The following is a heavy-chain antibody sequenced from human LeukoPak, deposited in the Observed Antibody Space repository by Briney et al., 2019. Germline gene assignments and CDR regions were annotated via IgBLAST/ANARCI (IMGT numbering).Heavy chain of an antibody. Sequence: GGSLSLSCAPSGFTFSSYAMSWVRQAPGKGLECVSAISGSGGSTYYAHSVKGRFTISRDNSKNTLYLQMNRLRAEDTAVYYCAKDRAGIWHWGQGTLVTVSS. D-gene: IGHD1-14*01. CDR1: GFTFSSYA. J-gene: IGHJ4*02. CDR2: ISGSGGST. V-gene: IGHV3-23*01. CDR3: AKDRAGIWH.